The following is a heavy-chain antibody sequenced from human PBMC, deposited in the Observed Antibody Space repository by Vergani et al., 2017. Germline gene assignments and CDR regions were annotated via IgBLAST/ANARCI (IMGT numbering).Heavy chain of an antibody. Sequence: QVQLQQWGGGLLKPSETLSLTCVVNGGSFTSYHWTWIRQSPGEGLEWVGDIDHTGRPDYNPSLKSRLTMPVDKSRNQFSLTLNSVTATDTAIYFCARVNTETNGQLYYYYYMDVWGQGTAVTVS. CDR1: GGSFTSYH. J-gene: IGHJ6*03. V-gene: IGHV4-34*01. CDR2: IDHTGRP. CDR3: ARVNTETNGQLYYYYYMDV. D-gene: IGHD4-11*01.